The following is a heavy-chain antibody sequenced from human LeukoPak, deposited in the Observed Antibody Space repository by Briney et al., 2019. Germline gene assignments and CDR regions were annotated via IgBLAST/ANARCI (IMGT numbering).Heavy chain of an antibody. J-gene: IGHJ6*03. D-gene: IGHD5-18*01. CDR3: ARTPVSGGYSYGYYYYYMDV. V-gene: IGHV3-48*01. CDR2: ISSSGSTI. CDR1: GFTFSSYS. Sequence: PGGSLRLSCAASGFTFSSYSMNWVRQAPGKGLEWVSSISSSGSTIYYADSVKGRFTISRDNSKNTLYLQMNSLRAEDTAVYYCARTPVSGGYSYGYYYYYMDVWGKGTTVTVSS.